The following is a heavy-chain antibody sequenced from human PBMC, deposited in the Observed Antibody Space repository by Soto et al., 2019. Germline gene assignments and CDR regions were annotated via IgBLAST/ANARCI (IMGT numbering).Heavy chain of an antibody. CDR3: AKGASTTVFAFNDY. V-gene: IGHV3-9*01. CDR2: ISWNSGNL. CDR1: GFTFDDYA. Sequence: EVQLVDSGGGLVQPGRSLRLSCAASGFTFDDYAMHWVRQGPGKGLEWVSSISWNSGNLGYADSVKGRFTISRDNAKNSLYLQMNSLRGEDTALYYCAKGASTTVFAFNDYWGQGTLVTVSS. D-gene: IGHD4-17*01. J-gene: IGHJ4*02.